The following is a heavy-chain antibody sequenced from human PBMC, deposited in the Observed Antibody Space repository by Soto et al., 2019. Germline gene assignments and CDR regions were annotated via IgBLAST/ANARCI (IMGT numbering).Heavy chain of an antibody. CDR3: AKDRIEERGGSYYYDSSGYPTGYYFDY. Sequence: GGSLRLSCAASGFTFSSYAMSWVRQAPGKGLEWVSAISGSGGSTYYADSVKGRFTISRDNSKNTLYLQMNSLRAGDRAVYYCAKDRIEERGGSYYYDSSGYPTGYYFDYWGQGTLVTVSS. D-gene: IGHD3-22*01. V-gene: IGHV3-23*01. CDR1: GFTFSSYA. J-gene: IGHJ4*02. CDR2: ISGSGGST.